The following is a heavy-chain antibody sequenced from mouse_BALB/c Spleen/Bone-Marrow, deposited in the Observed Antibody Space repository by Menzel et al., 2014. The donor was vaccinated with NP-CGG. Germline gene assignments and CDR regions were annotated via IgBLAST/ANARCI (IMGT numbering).Heavy chain of an antibody. CDR1: GFTFSSYA. V-gene: IGHV5-9-3*01. CDR3: ACLDGYFVPY. D-gene: IGHD2-3*01. Sequence: EVKLVESGGGLMEPGGSLKLSCAASGFTFSSYAMSWVRQTPEKRLEWVASISSGASYTYYLNSVKGRFTISRDNAKNTLYLQMSSLRSEDTAVYYCACLDGYFVPYWGQRTLVTVSA. CDR2: ISSGASYT. J-gene: IGHJ3*01.